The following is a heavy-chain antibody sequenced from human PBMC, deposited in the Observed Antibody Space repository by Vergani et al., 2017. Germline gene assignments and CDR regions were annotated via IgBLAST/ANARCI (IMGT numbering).Heavy chain of an antibody. J-gene: IGHJ2*01. V-gene: IGHV4-31*03. Sequence: QVQLQESGPGLVKPSQTLSLTCTVSGGSISSGGYYCSWIRQHPGKGLEWIGYIYYSGSTYYNPSLKGRVTISVDTSKNQFSLKLSSVTAADTAVYYCGRGLNYYDSSGYLDWYCDLWGRGTLVTVAS. CDR2: IYYSGST. CDR1: GGSISSGGYY. D-gene: IGHD3-22*01. CDR3: GRGLNYYDSSGYLDWYCDL.